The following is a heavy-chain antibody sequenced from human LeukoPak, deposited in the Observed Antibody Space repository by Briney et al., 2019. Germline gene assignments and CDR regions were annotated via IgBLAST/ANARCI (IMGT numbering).Heavy chain of an antibody. D-gene: IGHD3-9*01. CDR1: GYSISSGYY. CDR3: ARDGRYFDWSPTYYYYYYMDV. J-gene: IGHJ6*03. CDR2: IYHSGST. V-gene: IGHV4-38-2*02. Sequence: SETLSLTCTVSGYSISSGYYWGWIRQPPGKGLEWIGSIYHSGSTYYNPSLKSRVTISVDTSKNQFSLKLSSVTAADTAVYYCARDGRYFDWSPTYYYYYYMDVWGKGTTVTVSS.